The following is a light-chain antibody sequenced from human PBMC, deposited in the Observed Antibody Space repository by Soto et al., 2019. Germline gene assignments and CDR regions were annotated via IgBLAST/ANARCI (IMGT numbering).Light chain of an antibody. Sequence: EIVLTQSPATLSLSPGERATLSCRASQSVSSYLAWYQQKPGQAPRLLIYDASNRATGIPARFSGSGSGTDFTLTIRSLEPEDFAAYYCQQRSNWPPTFGGGTKVEIK. CDR2: DAS. V-gene: IGKV3-11*01. CDR3: QQRSNWPPT. J-gene: IGKJ4*01. CDR1: QSVSSY.